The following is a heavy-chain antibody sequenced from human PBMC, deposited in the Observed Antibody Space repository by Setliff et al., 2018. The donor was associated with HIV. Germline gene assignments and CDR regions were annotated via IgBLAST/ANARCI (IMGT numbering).Heavy chain of an antibody. CDR3: ASIDYYSV. V-gene: IGHV4-39*01. Sequence: NPSETLSLTCTVSGGSISTSSYYWGWIRQPPGKGLEWIGSIYYSGSTYYNPSLKSRVTISVDTSKNQFSLKLSSVTAADTAVYFCASIDYYSVWGKGTTVTVSS. CDR1: GGSISTSSYY. D-gene: IGHD2-21*01. CDR2: IYYSGST. J-gene: IGHJ6*04.